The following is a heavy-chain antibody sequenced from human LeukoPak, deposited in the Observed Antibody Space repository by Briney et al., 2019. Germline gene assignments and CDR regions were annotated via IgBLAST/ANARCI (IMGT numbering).Heavy chain of an antibody. CDR1: GGSFSSYA. CDR3: ARNPTTSTKYSSSWYWFDP. CDR2: IIPIFGTA. J-gene: IGHJ5*02. V-gene: IGHV1-69*13. Sequence: SVKVSCKASGGSFSSYAISWVRQAPGQGLEWMGGIIPIFGTANYAQKFQGRVTITADESTSTAYMELSSLRSEDTAVYYCARNPTTSTKYSSSWYWFDPWGQGTLVTVSS. D-gene: IGHD6-13*01.